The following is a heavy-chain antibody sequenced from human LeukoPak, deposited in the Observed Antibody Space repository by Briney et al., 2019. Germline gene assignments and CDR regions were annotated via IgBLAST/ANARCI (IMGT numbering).Heavy chain of an antibody. V-gene: IGHV4-59*01. CDR3: ARVYSGWPYFDY. CDR1: GGSISSYY. J-gene: IGHJ4*02. D-gene: IGHD6-19*01. Sequence: SETLSLTCTVSGGSISSYYWSWIRQPPGKGLEWIGYIYYSGSTNYNPSLKSRVTISVDTPKNQFSLKLSSVTAADTAVYYCARVYSGWPYFDYWGQGTLVTVSS. CDR2: IYYSGST.